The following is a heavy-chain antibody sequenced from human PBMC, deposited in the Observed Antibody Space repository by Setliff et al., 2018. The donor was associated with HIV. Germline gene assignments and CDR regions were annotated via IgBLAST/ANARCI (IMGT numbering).Heavy chain of an antibody. CDR2: INPLSDAT. V-gene: IGHV1-2*02. J-gene: IGHJ3*02. CDR3: ARAVVVYGGDSVPFDI. CDR1: GYTFSDYY. D-gene: IGHD2-21*02. Sequence: ASVKVSCKASGYTFSDYYLHWVRQAPGQAIEWMGRINPLSDATKFSHKFQGRVTITTETSATTAFMELSNLKSEDTAMYYCARAVVVYGGDSVPFDIWGPGTLVTV.